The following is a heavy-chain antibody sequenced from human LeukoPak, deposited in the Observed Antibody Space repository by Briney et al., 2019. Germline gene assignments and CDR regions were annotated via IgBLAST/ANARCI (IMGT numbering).Heavy chain of an antibody. Sequence: PGGSLRLSCAASGFTFSSYWMSWVRQAPGKGLEWVANIKQDGSEKYYVDSVKGRFTISRDNAKNSLYLQMTSLRAEDTAVYYCARIDYGDYLWYFDLWGRGTLVTVSS. V-gene: IGHV3-7*01. CDR2: IKQDGSEK. CDR1: GFTFSSYW. J-gene: IGHJ2*01. D-gene: IGHD4-17*01. CDR3: ARIDYGDYLWYFDL.